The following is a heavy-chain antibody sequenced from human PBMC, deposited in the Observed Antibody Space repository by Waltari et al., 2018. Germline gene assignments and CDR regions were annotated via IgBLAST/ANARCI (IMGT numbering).Heavy chain of an antibody. CDR3: AEGSRWNSPMTN. V-gene: IGHV1-69*02. Sequence: VPLAQSGAGGENPGSPVEAHCQASVGTCRSLSIRCVRQAPGQGLEWMGRIIPILGIANYAQKFQGRGTITADKSTSTAYMELSSLRSEDTAVYYCAEGSRWNSPMTNWGQGTLVTVSS. J-gene: IGHJ4*02. CDR1: VGTCRSLS. D-gene: IGHD4-17*01. CDR2: IIPILGIA.